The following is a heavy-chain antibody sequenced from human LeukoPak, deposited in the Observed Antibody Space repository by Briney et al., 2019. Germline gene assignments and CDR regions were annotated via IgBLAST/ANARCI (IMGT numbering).Heavy chain of an antibody. CDR3: AREYEGYCSGGSCFRGTYNWFDP. CDR1: GFTFSSYS. D-gene: IGHD2-15*01. J-gene: IGHJ5*02. CDR2: ISYDENNK. Sequence: GGSLRLSCAASGFTFSSYSMNWVRQAPGKGLEWVAVISYDENNKYYVDSVKGRFTISRDNSKNTLYLQMNSLRVEDTAVYYCAREYEGYCSGGSCFRGTYNWFDPWGQGTLVTVSS. V-gene: IGHV3-30*03.